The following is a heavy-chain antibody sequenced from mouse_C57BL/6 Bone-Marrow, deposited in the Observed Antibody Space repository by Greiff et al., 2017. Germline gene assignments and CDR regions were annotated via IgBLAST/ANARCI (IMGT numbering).Heavy chain of an antibody. J-gene: IGHJ2*01. D-gene: IGHD1-1*01. CDR3: ASYCGTSDY. CDR2: ISPANGYT. V-gene: IGHV14-3*01. Sequence: EVQLQQSVAELVRPGASVKLSCTASGFNIKNTDIHWVKQRPEQSLEWVGRISPANGYTKYAPKVQGQVTITADTASNNAYLQLSSLTSEDTAIYYCASYCGTSDYWGQGTTLTVSS. CDR1: GFNIKNTD.